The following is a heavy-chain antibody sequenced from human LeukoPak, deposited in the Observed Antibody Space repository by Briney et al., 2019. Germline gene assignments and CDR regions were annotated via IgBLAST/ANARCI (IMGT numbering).Heavy chain of an antibody. Sequence: PSETLSPTCTVSGGSISSSSYYWGWTRQPPGKGLEWIGSIYYSGSTYYNPSLKSRVTISVDTSKNQFSLKLSSVTAADTAVYYCARGQWTAFDTWGQGTMVTVSS. CDR2: IYYSGST. CDR3: ARGQWTAFDT. D-gene: IGHD6-19*01. CDR1: GGSISSSSYY. J-gene: IGHJ3*02. V-gene: IGHV4-39*01.